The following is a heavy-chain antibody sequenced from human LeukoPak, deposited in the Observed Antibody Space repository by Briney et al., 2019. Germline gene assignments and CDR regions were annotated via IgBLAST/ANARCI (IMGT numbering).Heavy chain of an antibody. D-gene: IGHD2-2*01. J-gene: IGHJ3*01. CDR1: GIDLSPYW. CDR3: ARPYYGYASYGAFDL. V-gene: IGHV3-74*01. CDR2: IQTDGTTT. Sequence: GGSLRLSCTASGIDLSPYWMHWVRQGPGKGLVWVAWIQTDGTTTNYAHSVRGRFTISRDNTKNMIYPQMNSLRADDTAMYYCARPYYGYASYGAFDLWGQGTMVTVSS.